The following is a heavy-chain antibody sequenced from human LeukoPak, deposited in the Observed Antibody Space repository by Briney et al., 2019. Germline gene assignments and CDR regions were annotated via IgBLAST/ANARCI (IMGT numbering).Heavy chain of an antibody. CDR1: GGSVSSGSYY. D-gene: IGHD1-26*01. V-gene: IGHV4-61*02. Sequence: PSETLSLTCTVSGGSVSSGSYYWSWIRQPAGKGLEWIGRIYTSGSTNYNPSLKSRVTMSVDTSKNQFSLKLSSVTAADTAVYYCARDHGGSYPTGFDPWGQGTLVTVSS. CDR3: ARDHGGSYPTGFDP. J-gene: IGHJ5*02. CDR2: IYTSGST.